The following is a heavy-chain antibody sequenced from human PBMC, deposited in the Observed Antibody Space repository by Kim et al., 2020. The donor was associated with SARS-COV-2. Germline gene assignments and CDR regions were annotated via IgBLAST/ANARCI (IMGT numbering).Heavy chain of an antibody. CDR3: AREGKQWLVLSYPIDY. J-gene: IGHJ4*02. V-gene: IGHV3-7*01. D-gene: IGHD6-19*01. Sequence: GGSLRLSCAASGFTFSSYWMSWVRQAPGKGLEWVANIKQDGSEKYYVDSVKGRFTISRDNAKNSLYLQMNSLRAEDTAVYYCAREGKQWLVLSYPIDYWGQGTLVTVSS. CDR1: GFTFSSYW. CDR2: IKQDGSEK.